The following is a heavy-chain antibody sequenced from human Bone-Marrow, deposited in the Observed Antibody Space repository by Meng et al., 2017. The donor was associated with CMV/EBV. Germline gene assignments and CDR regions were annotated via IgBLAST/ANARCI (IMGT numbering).Heavy chain of an antibody. D-gene: IGHD3-22*01. J-gene: IGHJ4*02. CDR1: GFTFGDYA. Sequence: GESLKISCTASGFTFGDYAMSWVRQAPGKGLEWLGFIRSKAYGGTTQYAASVKGRFTISRDDSKSIAYLQMNTLKTEDKAGYYCTGTYYFDSSGFSLPYWGQGTLVTVSS. V-gene: IGHV3-49*04. CDR3: TGTYYFDSSGFSLPY. CDR2: IRSKAYGGTT.